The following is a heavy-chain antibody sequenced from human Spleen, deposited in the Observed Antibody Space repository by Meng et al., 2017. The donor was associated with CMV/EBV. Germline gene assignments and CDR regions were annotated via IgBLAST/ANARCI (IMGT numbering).Heavy chain of an antibody. CDR2: IYYSGTT. CDR3: ASGVLNNYYYYYGMDV. CDR1: GGSISRFY. D-gene: IGHD3-16*01. Sequence: GSLRLSCTVSGGSISRFYWNWIRQAPGKGLEWIGYIYYSGTTKYNPSLKSRVAMSVDTSKNQFSLKLSSVTAADTAVYYCASGVLNNYYYYYGMDVWGQGTTVTVSS. J-gene: IGHJ6*02. V-gene: IGHV4-59*01.